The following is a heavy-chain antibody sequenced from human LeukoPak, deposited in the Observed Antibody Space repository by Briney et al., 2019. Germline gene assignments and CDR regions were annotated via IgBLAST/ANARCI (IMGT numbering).Heavy chain of an antibody. D-gene: IGHD1-26*01. Sequence: ASVKVSFKASGGTFSSYAISWVRQAPGQGLEWMGGIIPIFGTANYAQKFQGRVTITADESTSTAYMELSSLRSEDTAVYYCARSMWSDRWFDPWGQGTLVTVSS. CDR2: IIPIFGTA. J-gene: IGHJ5*02. CDR3: ARSMWSDRWFDP. V-gene: IGHV1-69*01. CDR1: GGTFSSYA.